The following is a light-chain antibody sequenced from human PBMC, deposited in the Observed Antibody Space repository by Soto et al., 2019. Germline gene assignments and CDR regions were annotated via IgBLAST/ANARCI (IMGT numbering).Light chain of an antibody. J-gene: IGLJ1*01. CDR3: CSYAGSSTYG. Sequence: QSVLTQPASVSGSPGQSITISCTGTSKDVRRYNLVSWYQQHPGKAPKLMIYEVSKRPSGVFNRFSGSKSGNTASLTISGLQAEDEADYYCCSYAGSSTYGFGTGTKVTVL. CDR1: SKDVRRYNL. V-gene: IGLV2-23*02. CDR2: EVS.